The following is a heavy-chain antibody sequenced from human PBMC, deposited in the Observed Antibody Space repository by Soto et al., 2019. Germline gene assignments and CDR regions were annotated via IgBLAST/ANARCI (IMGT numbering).Heavy chain of an antibody. CDR2: IYYSGST. CDR3: ARVRQYYDSSGSTRHYFDY. Sequence: SETLSLTCTVSGGSISSGGYYWSWIRQHPGKGLEWIGYIYYSGSTYYNPSLKSRVTISVDTSKNQFSLKLSSVTAADTAVYYCARVRQYYDSSGSTRHYFDYWGQGTLVTVSS. J-gene: IGHJ4*02. V-gene: IGHV4-31*03. CDR1: GGSISSGGYY. D-gene: IGHD3-22*01.